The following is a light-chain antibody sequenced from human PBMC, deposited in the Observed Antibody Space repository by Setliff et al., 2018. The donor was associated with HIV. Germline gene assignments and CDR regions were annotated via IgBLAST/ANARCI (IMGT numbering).Light chain of an antibody. CDR3: SSYTTTRTRA. Sequence: QSALTQPASVSGSPGQSITISCTGTSSDVGGHNYVSWYQQHPGKAPKLIIYDVSNRPSGASNRFSGSKSGNTASLTISGLQAEDEADYYCSSYTTTRTRAFGGGTKVTVL. CDR2: DVS. J-gene: IGLJ3*02. CDR1: SSDVGGHNY. V-gene: IGLV2-14*03.